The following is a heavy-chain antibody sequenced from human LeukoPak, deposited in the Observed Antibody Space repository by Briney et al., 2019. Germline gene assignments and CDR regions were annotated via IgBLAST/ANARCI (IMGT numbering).Heavy chain of an antibody. CDR2: ISYDGSNK. V-gene: IGHV3-30*18. CDR1: GFTFSNYG. CDR3: AKDLRSYGYSALGY. J-gene: IGHJ4*02. Sequence: GRSLRLSCAASGFTFSNYGMHWVRQAPGKGLEWVAVISYDGSNKYYADSVKGRFTISRDNSKNTLYLQMNSLRVEDTAVYYCAKDLRSYGYSALGYWGQGTLVTVSS. D-gene: IGHD5-18*01.